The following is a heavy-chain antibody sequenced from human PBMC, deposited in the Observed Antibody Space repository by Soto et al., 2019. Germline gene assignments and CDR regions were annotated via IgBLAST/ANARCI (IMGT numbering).Heavy chain of an antibody. Sequence: GGSLRLSCAASGFTFSSYAMHWVRQAPGKGLEWVAVISYDGSNKYYADSVKGRFTISRDNSKNTLYLQMNSLRAEDTAVYYCARERWNYAVYWGQGTLVTVSS. CDR3: ARERWNYAVY. CDR1: GFTFSSYA. CDR2: ISYDGSNK. D-gene: IGHD1-7*01. J-gene: IGHJ4*02. V-gene: IGHV3-30-3*01.